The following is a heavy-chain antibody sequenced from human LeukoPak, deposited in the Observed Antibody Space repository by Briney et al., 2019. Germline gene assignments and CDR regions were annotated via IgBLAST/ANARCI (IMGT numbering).Heavy chain of an antibody. CDR2: IIPIFGTA. D-gene: IGHD2-15*01. Sequence: GASVKVSSKASGGTFSSYAISWVRQAPGQGLEWMGGIIPIFGTANYAQKFQGRVTITADESTSTAYMEMSSLRSEDTAVYYCARDRRQDIVVVVAARNWFDPWGQGTLVTVSS. CDR1: GGTFSSYA. CDR3: ARDRRQDIVVVVAARNWFDP. J-gene: IGHJ5*02. V-gene: IGHV1-69*13.